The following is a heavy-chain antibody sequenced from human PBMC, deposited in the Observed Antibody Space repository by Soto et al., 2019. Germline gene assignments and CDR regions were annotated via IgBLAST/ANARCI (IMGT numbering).Heavy chain of an antibody. D-gene: IGHD2-21*01. V-gene: IGHV3-48*03. J-gene: IGHJ6*02. CDR2: ISSSGTTI. CDR3: ARCGLKPDYYGLDV. CDR1: GFTFSSYE. Sequence: PGGSLRLSCAASGFTFSSYEFNWVRQAPGKGLEWISYISSSGTTIYYADSVKGRFTISRDNAENSVYLRMSSLRAEDTAVYYCARCGLKPDYYGLDVWGQGTTVTVS.